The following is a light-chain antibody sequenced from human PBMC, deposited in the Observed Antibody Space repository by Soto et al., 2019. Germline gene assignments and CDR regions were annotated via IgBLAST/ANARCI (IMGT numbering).Light chain of an antibody. J-gene: IGKJ1*01. CDR2: DAS. CDR3: QQYINYPWT. V-gene: IGKV1-5*01. CDR1: QSIITW. Sequence: IQITQTNTPLSACVLDVVTITCRDSQSIITWLVGYQQKPGKAAKLMIYDASSLVSGVPSRFGGGGSGTEVSLTISSLLPDDFVTYYCQQYINYPWTFGQGSKVDIK.